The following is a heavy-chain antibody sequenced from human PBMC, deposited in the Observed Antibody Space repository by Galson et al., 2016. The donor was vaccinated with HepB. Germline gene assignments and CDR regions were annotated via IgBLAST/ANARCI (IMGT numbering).Heavy chain of an antibody. J-gene: IGHJ5*02. V-gene: IGHV3-53*01. CDR3: GRDVGP. CDR1: GFTVGNNY. CDR2: IYSGGSS. Sequence: SLRLSCAASGFTVGNNYMSWVRQAPGKGLEWVSLIYSGGSSLYADSVKGRFTISRDSSKNTLYLQTNNLRAEDTAVYYCGRDVGPWGQGTLVTVSS. D-gene: IGHD1-26*01.